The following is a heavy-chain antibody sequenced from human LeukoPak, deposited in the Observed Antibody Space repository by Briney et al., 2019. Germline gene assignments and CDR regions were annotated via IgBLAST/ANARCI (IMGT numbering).Heavy chain of an antibody. CDR3: ARTSDYTVRIPYV. J-gene: IGHJ6*02. D-gene: IGHD3-3*01. CDR1: GGSISSSSYY. CDR2: IYYSGST. Sequence: PSETLSLTCTVSGGSISSSSYYWGWIRQPPGKGLEWIGSIYYSGSTYYNPSLKSRVTISVDTSRNQFSLKLSSVTAADTAVYYCARTSDYTVRIPYVWGQGTTVTVSS. V-gene: IGHV4-39*01.